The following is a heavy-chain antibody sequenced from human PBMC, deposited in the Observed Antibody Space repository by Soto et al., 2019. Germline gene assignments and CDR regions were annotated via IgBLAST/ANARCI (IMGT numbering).Heavy chain of an antibody. J-gene: IGHJ6*02. D-gene: IGHD6-6*01. V-gene: IGHV3-23*01. Sequence: EVQLLESGGGFVQPGGSLRLSCAASGFTFSSNAMSWVRQAPGKGLEWVTAISGSGYSTYYADSVKGRFTISRYNSKNALYLQMNSLRAEDTAVYYCAKSSSSSSGYKDYYYYGMDVWGQGTTVTVSS. CDR3: AKSSSSSSGYKDYYYYGMDV. CDR2: ISGSGYST. CDR1: GFTFSSNA.